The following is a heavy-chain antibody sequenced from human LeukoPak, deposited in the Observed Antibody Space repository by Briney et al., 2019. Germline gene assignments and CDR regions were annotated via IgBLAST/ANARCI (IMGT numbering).Heavy chain of an antibody. CDR3: ARELLTDYSSSWYLFDY. CDR2: ISSSSSYI. CDR1: GFTFSSYS. J-gene: IGHJ4*02. Sequence: GGSLRLSCAASGFTFSSYSMNWVRQAPGKGLEWVSSISSSSSYIYYADSVKGRFTISRDNAKNSLYLQMNSLRAEDTAVYYCARELLTDYSSSWYLFDYWGQGTLVTVSS. D-gene: IGHD6-13*01. V-gene: IGHV3-21*01.